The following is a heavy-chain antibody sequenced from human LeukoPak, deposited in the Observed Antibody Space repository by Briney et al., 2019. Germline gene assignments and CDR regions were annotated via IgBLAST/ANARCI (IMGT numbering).Heavy chain of an antibody. CDR1: GASISGSGYY. D-gene: IGHD3-10*01. CDR3: ARRTRGMLYYYGSGSYSYYMDV. CDR2: IYYSGST. V-gene: IGHV4-39*07. J-gene: IGHJ6*03. Sequence: SETLSLTCAVSGASISGSGYYLGWIRQPPGKGLEWIGNIYYSGSTYYNASLQSRVTISVDTSKNQFSLKLSSVTAADTAVYYCARRTRGMLYYYGSGSYSYYMDVWGKGTTVTISS.